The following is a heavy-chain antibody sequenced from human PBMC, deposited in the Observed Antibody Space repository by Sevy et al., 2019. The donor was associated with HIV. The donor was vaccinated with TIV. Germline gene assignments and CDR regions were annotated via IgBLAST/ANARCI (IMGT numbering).Heavy chain of an antibody. CDR3: ARAVTFVTIFGVDTMLYYFDY. Sequence: LPETLSLTCTVSGGSISSGDYYWSWIRQPPGKGLEWIGYIYYSGSTYYNPSLKSRVTISVDTSKNQFSLKLSSVTAADTAVYYCARAVTFVTIFGVDTMLYYFDYWGQGTLVTVSS. CDR2: IYYSGST. D-gene: IGHD3-3*01. V-gene: IGHV4-30-4*01. J-gene: IGHJ4*02. CDR1: GGSISSGDYY.